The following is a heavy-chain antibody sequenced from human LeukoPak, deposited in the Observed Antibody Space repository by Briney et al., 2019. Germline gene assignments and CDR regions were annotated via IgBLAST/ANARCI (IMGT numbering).Heavy chain of an antibody. CDR2: ISSSSSTI. J-gene: IGHJ4*02. CDR1: GFTFRSYS. CDR3: ARDHDSSSCPYFDY. D-gene: IGHD6-13*01. V-gene: IGHV3-48*01. Sequence: PGGSLRLSCAASGFTFRSYSMNWVRQTPGKGLEWVSYISSSSSTIYYADSVKGRFTISRDNAKNSLYLQMNSLRAEDTAVYYCARDHDSSSCPYFDYWGQGTLVTVSS.